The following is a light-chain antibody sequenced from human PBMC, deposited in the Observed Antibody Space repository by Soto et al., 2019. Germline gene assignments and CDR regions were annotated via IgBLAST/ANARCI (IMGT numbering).Light chain of an antibody. V-gene: IGKV1-5*03. CDR2: KAS. CDR1: QSISSW. CDR3: QQYNSYSPWT. J-gene: IGKJ1*01. Sequence: DIQITQSLSTLSASVGDRVTITCRASQSISSWLAWYQQKPGKAPKLLIYKASSLESGVPSRFSGSGSGTEFTLTISSLQPDDFATYYCQQYNSYSPWTFGQGTKVDIK.